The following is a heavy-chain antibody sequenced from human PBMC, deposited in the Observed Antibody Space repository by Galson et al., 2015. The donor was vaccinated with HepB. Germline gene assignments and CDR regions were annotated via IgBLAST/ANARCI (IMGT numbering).Heavy chain of an antibody. Sequence: QSGAEVKKPGESLKISCKGSGYSFTSYWIGWVRQMPGKGLEWMGIIYPGDSDTRYSPSFQGQVTISADKSISTAYLQWSSLKASDTAMYYCASGYSWRRRRRDYYYYYYMDVWGKGTTVTVSS. CDR1: GYSFTSYW. CDR3: ASGYSWRRRRRDYYYYYYMDV. V-gene: IGHV5-51*03. J-gene: IGHJ6*03. CDR2: IYPGDSDT. D-gene: IGHD1-20*01.